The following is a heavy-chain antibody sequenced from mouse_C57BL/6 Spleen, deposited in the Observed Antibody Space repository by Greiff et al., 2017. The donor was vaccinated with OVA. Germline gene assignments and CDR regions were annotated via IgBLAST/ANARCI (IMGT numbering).Heavy chain of an antibody. CDR3: ANSYGSGPYYALAY. J-gene: IGHJ4*01. D-gene: IGHD1-1*01. Sequence: QVQLQQPGAELVKPGASVKLSCKASGYTFTSYWMHWVKQRPGQGLEWIGMIHPNSGSTNYNEKFKSKAILTVDKSSSTAYMQLSSLTSEDSAVYYCANSYGSGPYYALAYWGQGTSVTVSA. V-gene: IGHV1-64*01. CDR2: IHPNSGST. CDR1: GYTFTSYW.